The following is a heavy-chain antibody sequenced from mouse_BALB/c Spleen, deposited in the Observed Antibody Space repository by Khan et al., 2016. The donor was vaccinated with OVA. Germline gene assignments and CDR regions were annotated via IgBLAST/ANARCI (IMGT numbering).Heavy chain of an antibody. Sequence: VQLQQSGPDLVKPGASVKMSCKASGYTFTNYVMHWVKQKPGQGLEWIGYINPDNDGIRYNEKFKDKATLTSNKSSSTAYLVLSGLTSEDSAVYYCAREASNGDFSFAYWGQGTLVTVSA. J-gene: IGHJ3*01. V-gene: IGHV1S136*01. CDR2: INPDNDGI. CDR1: GYTFTNYV. D-gene: IGHD4-1*01. CDR3: AREASNGDFSFAY.